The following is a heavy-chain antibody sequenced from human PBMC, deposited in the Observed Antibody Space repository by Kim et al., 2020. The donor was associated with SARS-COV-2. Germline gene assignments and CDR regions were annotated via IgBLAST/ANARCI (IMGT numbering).Heavy chain of an antibody. D-gene: IGHD3-10*01. J-gene: IGHJ4*02. V-gene: IGHV1-69*13. CDR1: GGTFSSYA. Sequence: SVKVSCKASGGTFSSYAISWVRQAPGQGLEWMGGNIPILGTENYAQKYQGRVTMTADESTRTAYMELSGLRYEDTAVYYCARDLYYGSGSSQPYYFDYWGQGTLVTVSS. CDR2: NIPILGTE. CDR3: ARDLYYGSGSSQPYYFDY.